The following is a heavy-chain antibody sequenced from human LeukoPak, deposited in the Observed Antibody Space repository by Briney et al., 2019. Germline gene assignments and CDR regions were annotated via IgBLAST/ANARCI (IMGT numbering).Heavy chain of an antibody. V-gene: IGHV4-39*01. J-gene: IGHJ5*02. CDR1: GGSIGSSNNYY. CDR2: INWSGRT. Sequence: PSETLSLTCTVSGGSIGSSNNYYWAWIRQPPGKGLAWIGSINWSGRTWYNWSLKSRVTISIDTSKNQFSLKLSSVTAADTTVYYCARHDGPGTVDPWGQGTLVTVSS. CDR3: ARHDGPGTVDP. D-gene: IGHD6-13*01.